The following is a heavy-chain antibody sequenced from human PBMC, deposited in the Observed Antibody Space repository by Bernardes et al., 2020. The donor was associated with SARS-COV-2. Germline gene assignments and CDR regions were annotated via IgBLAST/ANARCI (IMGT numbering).Heavy chain of an antibody. Sequence: SEPLSLTCSVSGGSISRTTFYWGWIRQPPGRGLEWIGSIFYSGTSYYNPSLNSRVTISVDTSKNQFSLRLSSVTAADTAVYYCARHGGYGDYAGFFDYWGQGSLVTVSS. V-gene: IGHV4-39*01. CDR1: GGSISRTTFY. CDR3: ARHGGYGDYAGFFDY. J-gene: IGHJ4*02. CDR2: IFYSGTS. D-gene: IGHD4-17*01.